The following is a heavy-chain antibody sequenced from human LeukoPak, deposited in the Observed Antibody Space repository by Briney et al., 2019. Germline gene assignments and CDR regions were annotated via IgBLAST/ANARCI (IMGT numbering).Heavy chain of an antibody. D-gene: IGHD3-9*01. V-gene: IGHV4-4*07. J-gene: IGHJ3*02. CDR1: GGSISSYY. Sequence: SETLSLTCTGSGGSISSYYWSWIRQPAGKGLEWIGRIYTSGSTNYNPSLKSRVTMSVDTSKNQFSLKLSSVTAADTAVYYCARARYDILTGYSDDAFDIWGQGTMVTVSS. CDR3: ARARYDILTGYSDDAFDI. CDR2: IYTSGST.